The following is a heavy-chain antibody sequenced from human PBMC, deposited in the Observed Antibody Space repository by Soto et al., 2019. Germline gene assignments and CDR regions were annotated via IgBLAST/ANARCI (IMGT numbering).Heavy chain of an antibody. J-gene: IGHJ6*02. V-gene: IGHV1-18*01. CDR1: GYTFSSYG. D-gene: IGHD6-6*01. CDR2: ISAYNGNT. Sequence: QVQLVQSGAEVKKPGASVKVSCKASGYTFSSYGISWVRQAPRQGLEWMGWISAYNGNTNYAQKLQGRVTMTTDTSTSTAYMELRSLRSDDTAVYYCARDQFYVTSIAARSGMDVWGQGTTVTVSS. CDR3: ARDQFYVTSIAARSGMDV.